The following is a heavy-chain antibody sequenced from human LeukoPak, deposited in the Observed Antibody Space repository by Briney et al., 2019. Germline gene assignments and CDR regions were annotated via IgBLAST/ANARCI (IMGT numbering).Heavy chain of an antibody. D-gene: IGHD3-3*01. CDR1: GFTFSSYE. V-gene: IGHV3-21*05. CDR3: ARRITIFGVDPDDAFDI. J-gene: IGHJ3*02. CDR2: ISSSSSYI. Sequence: GGSLRLSCAASGFTFSSYEMNWVRQAPGKGLEWVSYISSSSSYIYYADSVKGRFTISRDNAKNSLYLQMNSLRAEDTAVYYCARRITIFGVDPDDAFDIWGQGTMVTVSS.